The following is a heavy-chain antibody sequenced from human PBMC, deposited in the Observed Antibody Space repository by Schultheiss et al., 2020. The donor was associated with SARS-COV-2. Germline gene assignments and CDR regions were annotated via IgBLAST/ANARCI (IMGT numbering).Heavy chain of an antibody. V-gene: IGHV3-23*01. J-gene: IGHJ4*01. CDR2: SSGVGGTT. D-gene: IGHD4-11*01. CDR1: GFTFSSYA. Sequence: GGSLRLSCAASGFTFSSYAMSWVRQAPGKGLEWVSASSGVGGTTFYADSVQGRFTISRDESKNTLYLEMNSLRAEDTAVYYCAREGVTTGTTFLEQWGHGTLVTVSS. CDR3: AREGVTTGTTFLEQ.